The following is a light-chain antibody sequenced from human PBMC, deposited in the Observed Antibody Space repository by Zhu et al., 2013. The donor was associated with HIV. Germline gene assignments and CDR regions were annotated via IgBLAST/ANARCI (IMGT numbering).Light chain of an antibody. CDR3: QQYHSSPLT. CDR2: GAS. V-gene: IGKV3-20*01. CDR1: QTVSSNF. J-gene: IGKJ4*01. Sequence: DIVLTQSPGTLSLSPGERATLSCRASQTVSSNFLAWYHQKPGQAPRLLIYGASSRATGIPDRFSGSGSGTDFTLTISRLAPEDSAVYYCQQYHSSPLTFGGGTKVEIK.